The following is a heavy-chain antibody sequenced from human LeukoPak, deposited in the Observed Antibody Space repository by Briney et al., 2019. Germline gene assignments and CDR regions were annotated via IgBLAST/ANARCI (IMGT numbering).Heavy chain of an antibody. J-gene: IGHJ3*02. Sequence: ASVKVSCKASGYTFTGYYMHWVRQAPGQGLEWMGWINPNSGGTNYAQKFQGRVTMTRDTSISTAYMELSRLRSDDTAVYYCANIYCSSTSCYSGAFDIWGQGTMVTVSS. D-gene: IGHD2-2*01. CDR1: GYTFTGYY. CDR3: ANIYCSSTSCYSGAFDI. CDR2: INPNSGGT. V-gene: IGHV1-2*02.